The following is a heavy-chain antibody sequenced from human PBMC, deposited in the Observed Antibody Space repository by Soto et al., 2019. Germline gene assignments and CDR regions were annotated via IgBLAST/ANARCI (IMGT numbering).Heavy chain of an antibody. J-gene: IGHJ5*02. CDR1: GGSISSGDYY. CDR2: IYYSGST. V-gene: IGHV4-30-4*01. CDR3: ARGRMGSSWYLNWFDP. Sequence: QVQLQESGPGLVKPSQTLSLTCTVSGGSISSGDYYWSWIRQPPGKGLEWIGYIYYSGSTYYNPSLKGRVTISVDTSKNQFSLKLSSVTAADTAVYYCARGRMGSSWYLNWFDPWGQGTLVTVSS. D-gene: IGHD6-13*01.